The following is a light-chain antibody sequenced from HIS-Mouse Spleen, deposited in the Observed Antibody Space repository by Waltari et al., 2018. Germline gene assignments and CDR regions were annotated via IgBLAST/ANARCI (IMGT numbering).Light chain of an antibody. CDR2: AAS. CDR3: QQLNSYPPT. CDR1: QGISSY. J-gene: IGKJ1*01. Sequence: VQLTQSPSFLAASVGDRVTITCRASQGISSYLAWYQQKPGKAPKLLIYAASTLQSGVPSRFSGSGSGTEFTLTISSLQTEDFATYYCQQLNSYPPTFGQGTKVEIK. V-gene: IGKV1-9*01.